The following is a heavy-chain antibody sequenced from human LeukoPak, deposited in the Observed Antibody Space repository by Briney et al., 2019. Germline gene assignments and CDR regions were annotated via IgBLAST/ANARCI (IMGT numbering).Heavy chain of an antibody. D-gene: IGHD1-14*01. V-gene: IGHV3-23*01. CDR1: GFTFSNYA. Sequence: PGGSLRLSCAASGFTFSNYAMSWVRQAPGKGLEWVSAISGSGGSTYYADSVKGRFTISRDNSKNTLYLQMNSLRAEDTAVYYCAKGITGTTRWYFDYWGQGTLVTVSS. J-gene: IGHJ4*02. CDR2: ISGSGGST. CDR3: AKGITGTTRWYFDY.